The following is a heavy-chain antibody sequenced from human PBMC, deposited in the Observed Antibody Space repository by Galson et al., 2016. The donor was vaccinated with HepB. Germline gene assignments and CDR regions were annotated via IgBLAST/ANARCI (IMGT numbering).Heavy chain of an antibody. J-gene: IGHJ4*02. CDR1: GFTFSSSS. D-gene: IGHD3-22*01. V-gene: IGHV3-48*02. Sequence: SLRLSCAASGFTFSSSSMDWVRQAPGKGLEWVSYISADSTNIYYADSVRGRFTISSDNAKNSLFLQMNSLRDDDTAVYYCAREGVVVNLDYWGQGTLVTVSS. CDR3: AREGVVVNLDY. CDR2: ISADSTNI.